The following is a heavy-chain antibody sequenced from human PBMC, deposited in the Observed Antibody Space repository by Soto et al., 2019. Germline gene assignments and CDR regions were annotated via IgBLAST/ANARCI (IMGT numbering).Heavy chain of an antibody. V-gene: IGHV3-48*03. CDR2: ITTSGSDM. CDR3: ARPPRSGIDAFDI. CDR1: GFPFSTYE. J-gene: IGHJ3*02. Sequence: GGSLRLSCAGSGFPFSTYEMNWVRQAPGKGLEWIAHITTSGSDMNYADSVKGRFTISRDNSKSSVFLQMNSLRVEDTAVYYCARPPRSGIDAFDIWGQGTMVTVSS. D-gene: IGHD3-3*01.